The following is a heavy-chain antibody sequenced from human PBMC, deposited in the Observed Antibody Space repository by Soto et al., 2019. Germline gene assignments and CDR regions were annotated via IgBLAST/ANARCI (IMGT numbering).Heavy chain of an antibody. J-gene: IGHJ4*02. CDR1: CGSLLSYY. Sequence: TPSLTLTSSCGSLLSYYLGRIREPAGKGLEWIGRIYTSGSTNYNPSLKSRVTMSVDTSKNQFSLKLSSVTAADTAVYYCARDTAKEVHYFDYWGQGTLVTVSS. CDR2: IYTSGST. V-gene: IGHV4-4*07. D-gene: IGHD5-18*01. CDR3: ARDTAKEVHYFDY.